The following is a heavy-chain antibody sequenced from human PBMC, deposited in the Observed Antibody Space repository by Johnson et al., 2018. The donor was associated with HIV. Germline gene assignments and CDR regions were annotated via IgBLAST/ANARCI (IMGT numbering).Heavy chain of an antibody. CDR3: GRAKGNSYYGSGHDAFDI. J-gene: IGHJ3*02. Sequence: VQLVESGGGLVQPGGSLTLSCAASGFTVSSNYMTWVRQAPGKGLEWVSILYSGGSTYYADSVKGRFSISRDNSKNTLFLQLISLRAEDTAVYYCGRAKGNSYYGSGHDAFDIWGRGTIVTVSS. CDR1: GFTVSSNY. V-gene: IGHV3-66*02. D-gene: IGHD3-10*01. CDR2: LYSGGST.